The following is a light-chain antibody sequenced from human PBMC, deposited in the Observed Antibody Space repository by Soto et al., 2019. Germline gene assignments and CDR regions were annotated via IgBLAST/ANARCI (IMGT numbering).Light chain of an antibody. J-gene: IGKJ4*01. CDR1: QSVSSN. CDR3: QQYNYWPPLT. Sequence: EIVMTQSPATLSVSPGERATLSCRASQSVSSNLAWYQQKPGQAPRLLIYGASTRATGIPARFSGSGSGTEFTLTLRSLPSGDFSGYYWQQYNYWPPLTFGGGTKVEIK. CDR2: GAS. V-gene: IGKV3-15*01.